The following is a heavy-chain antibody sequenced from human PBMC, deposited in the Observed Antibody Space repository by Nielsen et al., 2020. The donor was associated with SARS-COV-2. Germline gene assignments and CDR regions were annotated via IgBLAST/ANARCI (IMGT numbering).Heavy chain of an antibody. Sequence: WVRQAPGQGLEWMGWISGNNDNTNYAQKLQGRVTMTTDTSTSTAYVELGSLRSDDTAVYYCARDRVAYYYDSSGYYYDYWGQGTLVTVSS. J-gene: IGHJ4*02. D-gene: IGHD3-22*01. CDR2: ISGNNDNT. CDR3: ARDRVAYYYDSSGYYYDY. V-gene: IGHV1-18*01.